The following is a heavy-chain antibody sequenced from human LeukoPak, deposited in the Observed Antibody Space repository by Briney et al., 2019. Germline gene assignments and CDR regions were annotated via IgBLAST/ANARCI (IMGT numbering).Heavy chain of an antibody. D-gene: IGHD6-19*01. CDR3: ARAVSGRFDY. Sequence: SETLSLTCTVSGGSMSPYHWGWIRQPPGKGLEWAGYIYYSGSTNYNPSLNSRVTISVDTSKNQFSLRLSSVTAADTAIYYCARAVSGRFDYWGQGTLVTVSS. CDR2: IYYSGST. CDR1: GGSMSPYH. J-gene: IGHJ4*02. V-gene: IGHV4-59*08.